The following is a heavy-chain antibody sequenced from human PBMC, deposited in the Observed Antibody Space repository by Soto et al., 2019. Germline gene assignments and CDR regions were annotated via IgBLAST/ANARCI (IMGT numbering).Heavy chain of an antibody. CDR1: GFTFSSYA. J-gene: IGHJ3*02. Sequence: GGSLRLSCAASGFTFSSYAMHWVRQAPGKGLEWVAVISYDGSNKYYADSVKGRFTISRDNSKNTLYLQMNSLRAEDTAVYYCARETSGYDNAFDIWGQGTMVTVSS. CDR2: ISYDGSNK. D-gene: IGHD5-12*01. CDR3: ARETSGYDNAFDI. V-gene: IGHV3-30-3*01.